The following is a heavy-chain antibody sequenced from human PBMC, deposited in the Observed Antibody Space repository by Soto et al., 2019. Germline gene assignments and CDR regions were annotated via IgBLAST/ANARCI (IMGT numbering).Heavy chain of an antibody. Sequence: PSETLSLTCAVYGGSFSGYYWSWIRQPPGKGPEWIGEINHSGSTNYNPSLKSRVTISVDTSKNQFSLKLSSVTAADTAVYYCARGSSWYYHKGFYFDYWGQGTLVTVSS. CDR2: INHSGST. D-gene: IGHD2-15*01. V-gene: IGHV4-34*01. J-gene: IGHJ4*02. CDR1: GGSFSGYY. CDR3: ARGSSWYYHKGFYFDY.